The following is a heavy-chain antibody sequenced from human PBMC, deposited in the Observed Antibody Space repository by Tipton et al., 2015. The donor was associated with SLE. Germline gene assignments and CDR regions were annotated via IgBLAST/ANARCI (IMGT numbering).Heavy chain of an antibody. J-gene: IGHJ4*02. CDR1: GGSISSGGYY. CDR2: IYYSGST. D-gene: IGHD6-6*01. CDR3: ARGRGSSSSPDY. Sequence: TLSLTCTVSGGSISSGGYYWSWIRQHPGKGLEWIGYIYYSGSTNYNPSLKSRVTISVDTSKNQFSLKLSSVTAADTAVYYCARGRGSSSSPDYWGQGTLVTVSS. V-gene: IGHV4-61*08.